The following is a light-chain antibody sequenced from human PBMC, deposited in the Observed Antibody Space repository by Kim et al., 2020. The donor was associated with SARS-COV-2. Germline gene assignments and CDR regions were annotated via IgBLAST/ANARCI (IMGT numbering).Light chain of an antibody. V-gene: IGLV2-8*01. J-gene: IGLJ2*01. CDR1: SSDIGGYNF. CDR3: SSYAGRQNLV. Sequence: GQSVTISCTGTSSDIGGYNFVAWYQQHPGKAPKVMIYEVNKRPSGVPDRFSGSKFGNTASLTVSGLQAEDEADYYCSSYAGRQNLVFGGGTQLTVL. CDR2: EVN.